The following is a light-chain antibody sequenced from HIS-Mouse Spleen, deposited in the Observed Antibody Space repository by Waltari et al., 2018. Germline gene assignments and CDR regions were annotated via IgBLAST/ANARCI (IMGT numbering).Light chain of an antibody. V-gene: IGKV1-5*03. CDR2: KAS. J-gene: IGKJ4*01. Sequence: DIQMTQSPSTLSASVGDRVTITCRASQSISSWLAWYQQKPGKAPKLLIYKASSLESGVPSRFSGSGAGTEFTLTISSLQPDDFATYYCQQYNSYSLTFGGGTKVEIK. CDR3: QQYNSYSLT. CDR1: QSISSW.